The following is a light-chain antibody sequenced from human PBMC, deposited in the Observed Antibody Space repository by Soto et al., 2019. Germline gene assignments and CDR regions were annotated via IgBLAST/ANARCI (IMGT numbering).Light chain of an antibody. CDR1: QSIGTW. J-gene: IGKJ1*01. CDR3: QQYNTYPWK. Sequence: DIQMTQSPSILAASVGDIVTITCRASQSIGTWLAWYQQKPGKAPKLLIYDASTLESGVPSRFSGSVSGTEFTLTISSLQPDDFATYYCQQYNTYPWKFGQGTKVDIK. V-gene: IGKV1-5*01. CDR2: DAS.